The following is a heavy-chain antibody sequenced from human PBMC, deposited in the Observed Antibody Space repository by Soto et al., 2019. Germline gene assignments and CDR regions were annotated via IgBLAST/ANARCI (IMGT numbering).Heavy chain of an antibody. J-gene: IGHJ4*02. Sequence: GSLRLSCAASGFTFSSYEMNWVRQAPGKGLEWVSYISSSGSTIYYADSVKGRFTISRDNSKKTLYLQMNSLRAEDTAVYYCANPMGYFDYWGQGTLVTVSS. CDR2: ISSSGSTI. CDR3: ANPMGYFDY. CDR1: GFTFSSYE. V-gene: IGHV3-48*03. D-gene: IGHD3-10*01.